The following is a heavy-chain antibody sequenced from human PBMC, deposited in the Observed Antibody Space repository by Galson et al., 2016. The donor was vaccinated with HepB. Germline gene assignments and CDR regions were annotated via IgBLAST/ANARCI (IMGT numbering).Heavy chain of an antibody. CDR2: ISSSGDTI. Sequence: SLRLSCAASRFTFSDYYMSWIRQAPGKGLEFVSYISSSGDTIYYADSVKGRFTISRDNAKNSLYLQMNSLRAEDTALYYCARVVRDYRTYSYSGPSYAMGVWGQGTTVTVSS. CDR3: ARVVRDYRTYSYSGPSYAMGV. J-gene: IGHJ6*02. D-gene: IGHD5-18*01. CDR1: RFTFSDYY. V-gene: IGHV3-11*01.